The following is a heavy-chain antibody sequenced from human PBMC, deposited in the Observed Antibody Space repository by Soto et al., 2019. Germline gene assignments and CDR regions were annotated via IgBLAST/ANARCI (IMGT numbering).Heavy chain of an antibody. CDR1: GFTFRSYA. D-gene: IGHD6-19*01. Sequence: EVQLLESGGGLVQTGGSLRLSCAASGFTFRSYAMTWVRQAPGRGLEWVSALSGTGSRAYYADSLKGRFTISRDNSKNTVYLQMNSLRVEDTAMHSCAKDVDSSGWGRKLDYWGQGTLVTVSS. CDR2: LSGTGSRA. J-gene: IGHJ4*02. CDR3: AKDVDSSGWGRKLDY. V-gene: IGHV3-23*01.